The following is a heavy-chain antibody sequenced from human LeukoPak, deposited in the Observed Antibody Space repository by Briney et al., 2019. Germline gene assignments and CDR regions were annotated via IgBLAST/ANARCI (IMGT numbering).Heavy chain of an antibody. D-gene: IGHD3-10*01. CDR2: IYYSGST. CDR1: GGSISSYY. V-gene: IGHV4-59*01. J-gene: IGHJ4*02. CDR3: ATNIGSYYDY. Sequence: PSETLSLTCTVSGGSISSYYWSWIRQPPGKGLEWIGYIYYSGSTNYNPSLKSRVTISVDTSKNQFSLKLSSVTAADTAVYYCATNIGSYYDYWGQGTLVTVSS.